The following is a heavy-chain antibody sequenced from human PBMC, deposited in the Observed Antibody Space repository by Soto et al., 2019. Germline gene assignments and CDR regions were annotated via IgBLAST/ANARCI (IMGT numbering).Heavy chain of an antibody. J-gene: IGHJ3*02. CDR3: ARGGYSHWYGAFDI. Sequence: QVQLQQWGAGLLKPSETLSLTCAVYGGSFSGYYWSWIRQPPGKGLEWIGEINHSGSTNYNPSLKSRVTISVDTSKNQFSLKLSSVTAADTAVYYCARGGYSHWYGAFDIWGQGTMVTVSS. V-gene: IGHV4-34*01. CDR1: GGSFSGYY. CDR2: INHSGST. D-gene: IGHD4-4*01.